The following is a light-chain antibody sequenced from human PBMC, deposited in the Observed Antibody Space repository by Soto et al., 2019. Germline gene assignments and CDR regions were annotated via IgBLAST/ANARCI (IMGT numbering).Light chain of an antibody. J-gene: IGKJ3*01. Sequence: DIQMTQSPSSLSASVGDRVTITCRASQGISNYLAWYQQKPGKVPKLLIYAASTLQSGVPSRFSGSGSGIDFTLTISSPQHEDVATYYCQKYNRAPFTFGPGTKMDIK. V-gene: IGKV1-27*01. CDR2: AAS. CDR3: QKYNRAPFT. CDR1: QGISNY.